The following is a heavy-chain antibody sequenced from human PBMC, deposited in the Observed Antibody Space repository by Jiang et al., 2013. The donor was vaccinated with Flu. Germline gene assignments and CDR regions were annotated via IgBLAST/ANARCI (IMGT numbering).Heavy chain of an antibody. CDR1: GYTFNIYG. CDR2: ISAYNGNT. CDR3: ARGDYYYDSSGNKEYFQH. V-gene: IGHV1-18*01. Sequence: GAEVKKPGASVKVSCKASGYTFNIYGISWVRQAPGQGLEWMGWISAYNGNTNYAQKLQGRVTMTTDTSTSTAYMELRSLRSDDTAVYYCARGDYYYDSSGNKEYFQHWGQGTLVTVSS. J-gene: IGHJ1*01. D-gene: IGHD3-22*01.